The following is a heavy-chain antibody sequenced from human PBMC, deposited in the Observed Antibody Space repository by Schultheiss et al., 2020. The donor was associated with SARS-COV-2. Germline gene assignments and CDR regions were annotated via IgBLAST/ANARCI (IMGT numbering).Heavy chain of an antibody. V-gene: IGHV3-23*01. CDR2: ISGSGGST. CDR1: GFTFDDYA. Sequence: GGSLRLSCAVSGFTFDDYAMHWVRQAPGKGLEWVSAISGSGGSTYYADSVKGRFTISRDNSKNTLYLQMNSLRAEDTAVYYCAKVTGVEQWLNGALDYWGQGTLVTVSS. J-gene: IGHJ4*02. CDR3: AKVTGVEQWLNGALDY. D-gene: IGHD5-12*01.